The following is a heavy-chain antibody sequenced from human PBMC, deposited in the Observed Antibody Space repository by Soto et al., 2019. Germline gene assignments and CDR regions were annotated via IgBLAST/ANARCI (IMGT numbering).Heavy chain of an antibody. J-gene: IGHJ6*02. V-gene: IGHV4-31*03. Sequence: QVQLQESGPGLVKPSQTLSLTCTVSGGSISSGGYYWSWIRQHPGKGLEWIGYIYYSGSPYYNPSLKSRVTISVDTSKNQFSLKLSSVTAADTAVYYCARVNAREYSGYYRGPLQNYGMDVWGQGTTVTVSS. CDR2: IYYSGSP. CDR1: GGSISSGGYY. D-gene: IGHD3-22*01. CDR3: ARVNAREYSGYYRGPLQNYGMDV.